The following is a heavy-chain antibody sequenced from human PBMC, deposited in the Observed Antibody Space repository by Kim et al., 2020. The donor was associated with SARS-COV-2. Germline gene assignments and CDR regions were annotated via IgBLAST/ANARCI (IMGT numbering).Heavy chain of an antibody. CDR1: GGTMSSYY. CDR3: ARDLRAVAGTWFGYFDP. CDR2: MYDGGTT. Sequence: SETLSLTCSVSGGTMSSYYWTWIRQPPGKGLEWIGNMYDGGTTNYNPSLKSRVTISIDTSKNQFSLKLTSETAADTAIYYCARDLRAVAGTWFGYFDPWG. J-gene: IGHJ5*02. D-gene: IGHD6-19*01. V-gene: IGHV4-59*01.